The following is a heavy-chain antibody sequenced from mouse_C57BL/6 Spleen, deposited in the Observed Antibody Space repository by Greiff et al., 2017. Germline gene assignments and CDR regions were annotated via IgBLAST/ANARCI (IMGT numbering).Heavy chain of an antibody. J-gene: IGHJ3*01. CDR3: ARYHDYDEAAFAY. D-gene: IGHD2-4*01. Sequence: VQLQQSDAELVKPGASVKISCKASGYTFTDHTIHWMKQRPEQGLEWIGYIYPGDGSTKYNAKFKGKATLTADTSSSTAYMQLNSLTSEDSAVYSCARYHDYDEAAFAYWGQGTLVTVSA. CDR1: GYTFTDHT. V-gene: IGHV1-78*01. CDR2: IYPGDGST.